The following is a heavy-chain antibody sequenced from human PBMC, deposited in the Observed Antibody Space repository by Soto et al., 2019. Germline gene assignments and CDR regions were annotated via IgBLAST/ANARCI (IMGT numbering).Heavy chain of an antibody. Sequence: SETLSLTCAVYGGSSSGYYWSWIRQPPGKGLEWIGEINHSGSTNYNPSLKSRVTTSVDTSKNQFSLKLSSVAAADTAVYYCARVDVVPAAMWYYYYYMDVWGKGTTVTVSS. J-gene: IGHJ6*03. CDR2: INHSGST. D-gene: IGHD2-2*01. CDR3: ARVDVVPAAMWYYYYYMDV. V-gene: IGHV4-34*01. CDR1: GGSSSGYY.